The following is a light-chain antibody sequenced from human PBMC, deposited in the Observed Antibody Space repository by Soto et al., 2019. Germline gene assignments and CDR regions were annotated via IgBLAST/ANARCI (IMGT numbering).Light chain of an antibody. Sequence: LTQPASVSGSPGPSITLSCTGTSSDVGGYNYVSWSQQHPGKAPKLMIYYVSNRLPGVSNRLSGAKSGNTSALTISGLQDEDEEDEYCCSDRSGSPPVLFGGGTKLTVL. J-gene: IGLJ2*01. CDR3: CSDRSGSPPVL. CDR1: SSDVGGYNY. CDR2: YVS. V-gene: IGLV2-14*01.